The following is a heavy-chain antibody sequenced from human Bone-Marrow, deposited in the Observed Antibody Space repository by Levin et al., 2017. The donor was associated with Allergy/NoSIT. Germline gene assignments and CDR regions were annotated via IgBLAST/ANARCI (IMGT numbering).Heavy chain of an antibody. Sequence: GGSLRLSCAVSGFNFHAYGMTWVRQAPGKGLEWVSTIRGSDDSTYYRDSVKGRFVVSIDSSEDTLYLDMLSLGAEDTALYYCATVDYSYYGYYFDYWGQGTPVNVSS. J-gene: IGHJ4*02. V-gene: IGHV3-23*01. CDR1: GFNFHAYG. CDR3: ATVDYSYYGYYFDY. D-gene: IGHD4-11*01. CDR2: IRGSDDST.